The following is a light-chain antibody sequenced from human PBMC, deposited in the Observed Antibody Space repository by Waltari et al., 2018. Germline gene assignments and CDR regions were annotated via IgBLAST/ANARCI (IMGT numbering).Light chain of an antibody. CDR2: TAS. Sequence: EIVLTQSPGTLSLSPGERANLSCRASQRVASNYLAWYQQKPGQAPRLLMYTASSRASGIPDRFSGSGSGTDFTLTISRLEPEDFAVYYCQQYGTSPLTFGGGTRVDLK. J-gene: IGKJ4*01. V-gene: IGKV3-20*01. CDR1: QRVASNY. CDR3: QQYGTSPLT.